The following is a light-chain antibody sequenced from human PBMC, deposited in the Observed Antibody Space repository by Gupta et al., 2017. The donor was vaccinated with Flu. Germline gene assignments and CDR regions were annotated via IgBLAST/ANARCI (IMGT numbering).Light chain of an antibody. CDR3: QQFCRSPVT. J-gene: IGKJ1*01. Sequence: ETALTPSPGTLCLSPGERATLSGRARQSASSTYLTWYQQKPGQAPRLLIYGASSWATGVPHRFSGSGSATEFTLTISSLEPEDIAVYYCQQFCRSPVTFGQGTKVQIK. CDR2: GAS. V-gene: IGKV3-20*01. CDR1: QSASSTY.